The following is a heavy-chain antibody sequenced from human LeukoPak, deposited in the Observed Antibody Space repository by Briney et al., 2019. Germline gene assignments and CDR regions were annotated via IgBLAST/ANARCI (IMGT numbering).Heavy chain of an antibody. CDR2: IYTSGST. J-gene: IGHJ4*02. CDR3: ARSGTAMVIANFFFDY. D-gene: IGHD5-18*01. CDR1: GGSISSGSYY. Sequence: PSETLSLTCTVSGGSISSGSYYWSWLRQPAGKGLEWIGRIYTSGSTNYNPSLKSRVTISVDTSKNQFSLKLSSVTAADTAVYYCARSGTAMVIANFFFDYWGQGTLVTVSS. V-gene: IGHV4-61*02.